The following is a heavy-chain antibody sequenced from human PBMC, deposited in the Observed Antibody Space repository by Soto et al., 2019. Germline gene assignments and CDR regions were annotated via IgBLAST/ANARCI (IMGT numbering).Heavy chain of an antibody. CDR2: IYYSGST. V-gene: IGHV4-30-4*01. CDR3: AREGSYGSGSYYSFGMDV. D-gene: IGHD3-10*01. Sequence: SETLSLTCTVSGGPISSGDYYWSWIRQPPGKGLEWIGYIYYSGSTYYNPSLKSRVTISVDTSKNQFSLKLSSVTAADTAVYYCAREGSYGSGSYYSFGMDVWGQGTTVTVSS. J-gene: IGHJ6*02. CDR1: GGPISSGDYY.